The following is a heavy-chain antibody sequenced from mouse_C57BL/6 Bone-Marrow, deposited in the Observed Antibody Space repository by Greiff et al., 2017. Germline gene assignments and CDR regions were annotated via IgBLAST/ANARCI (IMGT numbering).Heavy chain of an antibody. D-gene: IGHD1-1*01. J-gene: IGHJ1*03. Sequence: DVKLVESGGDLLKPGGSLTLSCAASGFTFSSSGMSLVRQTPDTRLEWVATISSGGSYTYYPDSVKGRFTISRDNAKNTLYLQMSSLKSEDTAMYYCARRYGSSYWYFDVWGTGTTVTVSS. CDR3: ARRYGSSYWYFDV. CDR1: GFTFSSSG. CDR2: ISSGGSYT. V-gene: IGHV5-6*02.